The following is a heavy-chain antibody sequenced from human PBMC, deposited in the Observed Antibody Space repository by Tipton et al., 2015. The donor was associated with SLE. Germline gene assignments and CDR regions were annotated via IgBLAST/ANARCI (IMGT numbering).Heavy chain of an antibody. CDR1: GFLVTYNY. CDR2: IYGGGTK. CDR3: TDHDAFDI. Sequence: SLRLSCAVSGFLVTYNYMSWVRQAPGKGLEWVSVIYGGGTKYYADSVKGRFTISRDESKNTMYLQMNSLRAEDTAVYYCTDHDAFDIWGQGTMVTVSS. J-gene: IGHJ3*02. V-gene: IGHV3-66*02.